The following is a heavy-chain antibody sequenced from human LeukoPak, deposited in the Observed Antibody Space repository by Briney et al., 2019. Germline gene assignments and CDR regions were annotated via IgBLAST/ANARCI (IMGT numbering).Heavy chain of an antibody. Sequence: SETLSLTCTVSGGSISSGGYYWSWIRQHPGKGLEWIGYIYYSGSTYYNPSLKSRVTISVDTSKNQFSLKLSSVTAADTAVYYCAKTSRIAAAGTHYYYYYMDVWGKGTTVTVSS. CDR3: AKTSRIAAAGTHYYYYYMDV. D-gene: IGHD6-13*01. J-gene: IGHJ6*03. CDR1: GGSISSGGYY. CDR2: IYYSGST. V-gene: IGHV4-31*03.